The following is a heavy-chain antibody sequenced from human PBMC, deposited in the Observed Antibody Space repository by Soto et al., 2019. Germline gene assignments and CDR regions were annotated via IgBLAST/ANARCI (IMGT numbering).Heavy chain of an antibody. D-gene: IGHD1-1*01. Sequence: EVQVVESGGGLVQPGESLRLACAASGFTFSNYWMHWVRQGPEKGLVWVSHINTDGTTTTYADSVKGRFTMSRDNAKNTVYLQMNSLGPEDTAVYYCARGGLATGTIDYWGQGTLVTVSS. J-gene: IGHJ4*02. V-gene: IGHV3-74*01. CDR3: ARGGLATGTIDY. CDR2: INTDGTTT. CDR1: GFTFSNYW.